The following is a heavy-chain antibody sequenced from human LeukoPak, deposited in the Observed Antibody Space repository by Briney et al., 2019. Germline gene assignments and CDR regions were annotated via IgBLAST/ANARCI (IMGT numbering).Heavy chain of an antibody. V-gene: IGHV3-23*01. CDR3: AKDKSVRYSGSFTYGDYFDY. D-gene: IGHD1-26*01. CDR2: IGGRDGST. J-gene: IGHJ4*02. Sequence: GGSLRLSCAASGFTFSSYGMSWVRQAPGKGLEWVSAIGGRDGSTYYADSVKGRFTISRDNSKNTLYLQMNSLRAEDTAVYYCAKDKSVRYSGSFTYGDYFDYWGQGTLVTVSS. CDR1: GFTFSSYG.